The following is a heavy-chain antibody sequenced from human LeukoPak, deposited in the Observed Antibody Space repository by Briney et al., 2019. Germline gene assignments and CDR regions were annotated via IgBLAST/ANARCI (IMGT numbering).Heavy chain of an antibody. CDR2: INPSGGST. CDR3: ARGHCSSTGCYGLDFFDY. V-gene: IGHV1-46*03. J-gene: IGHJ4*02. Sequence: ASVKVSCKASGYTFTSYYMHWVRQAPGQGLEWMGIINPSGGSTSYAQKFQGRVTMTRDTSTSTVYMELSSLRSEDTAVYYCARGHCSSTGCYGLDFFDYWGQGTLVTVSS. D-gene: IGHD2-2*01. CDR1: GYTFTSYY.